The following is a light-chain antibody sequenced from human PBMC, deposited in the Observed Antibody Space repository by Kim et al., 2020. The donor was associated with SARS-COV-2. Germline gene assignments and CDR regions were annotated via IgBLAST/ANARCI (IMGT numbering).Light chain of an antibody. CDR1: QSVGNN. Sequence: EILMTQSPATLSVSPGERATLSCRASQSVGNNLAWYQQKPGQAPRLLIYGASTRATAVPARISGRGSGTEFTLTISSLQPEDFAVYFCQQYDDWPRTFGQGTKVDIK. CDR2: GAS. V-gene: IGKV3-15*01. CDR3: QQYDDWPRT. J-gene: IGKJ1*01.